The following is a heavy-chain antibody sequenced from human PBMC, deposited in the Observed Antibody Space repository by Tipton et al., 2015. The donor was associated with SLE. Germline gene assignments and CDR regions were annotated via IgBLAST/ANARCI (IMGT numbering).Heavy chain of an antibody. CDR1: GVFINTCGNY. J-gene: IGHJ6*03. Sequence: TLSLTCTFSGVFINTCGNYWNWIRQVPGKGLEWIGYISNSGKTYYNPSLRSRVTISLDTSKNQFSLNLISVTAADTAVYYCARGFRLQGYSTYMDVWGRGTTVTVSS. D-gene: IGHD4-11*01. CDR2: ISNSGKT. V-gene: IGHV4-31*03. CDR3: ARGFRLQGYSTYMDV.